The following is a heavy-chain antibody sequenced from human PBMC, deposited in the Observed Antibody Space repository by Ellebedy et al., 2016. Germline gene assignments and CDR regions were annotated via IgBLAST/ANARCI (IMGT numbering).Heavy chain of an antibody. V-gene: IGHV1-46*01. CDR1: GYTFTTYY. CDR2: IDPSSGDT. CDR3: ARDRRTSSEGMDV. J-gene: IGHJ6*02. D-gene: IGHD6-6*01. Sequence: ASVKVSCKTSGYTFTTYYIHWVRQAPGQGLEWLGIIDPSSGDTSFAQRVPGRVTLTSDASTTTVYMNLFSLKSEDTALYYCARDRRTSSEGMDVWGQGTTVTVSS.